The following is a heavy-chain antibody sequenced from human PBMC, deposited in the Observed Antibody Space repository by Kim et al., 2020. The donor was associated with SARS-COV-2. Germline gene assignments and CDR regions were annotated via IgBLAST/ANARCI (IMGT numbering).Heavy chain of an antibody. CDR3: ARDNFEGSGSNWFDP. CDR2: INPNSGGT. CDR1: GYTFTGYY. Sequence: ASVKVSCKASGYTFTGYYMHWVRQAPGQGLEWMGRINPNSGGTNYAQKFQGRVTMTRDTSISTAYMELSRLRSDDTAVYYCARDNFEGSGSNWFDPWGQGTVVTVAS. V-gene: IGHV1-2*06. D-gene: IGHD3-3*01. J-gene: IGHJ5*02.